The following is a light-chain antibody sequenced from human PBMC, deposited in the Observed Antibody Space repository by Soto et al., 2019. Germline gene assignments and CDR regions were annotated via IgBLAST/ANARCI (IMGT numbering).Light chain of an antibody. CDR2: EVS. V-gene: IGLV2-14*01. Sequence: QSALTQPPSAAGSPGQSVTISCIGSSSDVGGYNYVSWYQHHPGRVPKPMIFEVSDRPSGVSSRFSGSKSGNTAYLTISGLQAEDEADYYCSSFSSTSTIVFGGGTKVTVL. J-gene: IGLJ2*01. CDR1: SSDVGGYNY. CDR3: SSFSSTSTIV.